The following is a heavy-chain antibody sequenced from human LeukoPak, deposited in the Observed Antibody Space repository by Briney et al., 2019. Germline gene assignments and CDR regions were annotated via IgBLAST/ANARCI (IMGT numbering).Heavy chain of an antibody. Sequence: SETLSLTCVVYGGSLSGYYWNWIRRPPGKGLEWIGEIYHSGSTNYNPSLKSRVTISVDKSKNQFSLKLSSVTAADTAVYYCARDGQSWFDPWGQGTLVTVSS. V-gene: IGHV4-34*01. CDR3: ARDGQSWFDP. J-gene: IGHJ5*02. D-gene: IGHD3/OR15-3a*01. CDR2: IYHSGST. CDR1: GGSLSGYY.